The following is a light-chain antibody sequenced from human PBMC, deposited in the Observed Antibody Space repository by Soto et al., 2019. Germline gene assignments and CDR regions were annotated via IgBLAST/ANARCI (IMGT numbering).Light chain of an antibody. J-gene: IGKJ2*01. V-gene: IGKV3-15*01. CDR3: QQHDKWPFT. CDR1: QSMRSN. CDR2: DAS. Sequence: EIVMTQSPATLSVSPGERASLSCRASQSMRSNLAWYRHKPGQAPSLLIYDASTRATGIPARFSGSGSGTEFTLTISSLQSEDFAIYYCQQHDKWPFTFGQGTKVDI.